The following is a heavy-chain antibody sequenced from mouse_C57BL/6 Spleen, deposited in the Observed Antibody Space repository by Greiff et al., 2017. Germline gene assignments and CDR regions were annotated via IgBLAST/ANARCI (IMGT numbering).Heavy chain of an antibody. CDR3: ARPITTVVDYYFDD. V-gene: IGHV1-42*01. CDR1: GYSFTGYY. Sequence: VQLQQSGPELVKPGASVKISCKASGYSFTGYYMNWVKQSPEKSLEWIGEINPSTGGTTYNQKFKAKATLTVDKSSSTASMQLKSLTSEDSAVYYCARPITTVVDYYFDDWGQGTTLTVSS. J-gene: IGHJ2*01. D-gene: IGHD1-1*01. CDR2: INPSTGGT.